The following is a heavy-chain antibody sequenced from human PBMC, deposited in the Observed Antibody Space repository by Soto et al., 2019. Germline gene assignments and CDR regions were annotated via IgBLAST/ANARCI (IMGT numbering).Heavy chain of an antibody. Sequence: EVELLESGGGLVQPGGSHRLSCAASGFTFNTFAMSWVRQAPGKGLEWVASISGSGVGTYYAASVKGRFTLSRDNSQNTLVLQMNSLNAEDTARYFCAKGLKRASHCYGMDGWGHGTTVTVSS. CDR3: AKGLKRASHCYGMDG. D-gene: IGHD1-1*01. CDR1: GFTFNTFA. V-gene: IGHV3-23*01. J-gene: IGHJ6*01. CDR2: ISGSGVGT.